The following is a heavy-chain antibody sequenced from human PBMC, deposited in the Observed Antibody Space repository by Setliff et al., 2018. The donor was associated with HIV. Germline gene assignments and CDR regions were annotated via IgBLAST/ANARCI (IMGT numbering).Heavy chain of an antibody. CDR1: GYSISSGYY. CDR2: IYHSGST. Sequence: PSETLSLTCTVSGYSISSGYYWGWIRQPPGKGLEWIGSIYHSGSTYYHPSLKSRVTISVDTSKNQFSLKLSSVTAEDTAVYYCARAKRGIAVAGTDYWGQGTLVTVSS. D-gene: IGHD6-19*01. V-gene: IGHV4-38-2*02. J-gene: IGHJ4*02. CDR3: ARAKRGIAVAGTDY.